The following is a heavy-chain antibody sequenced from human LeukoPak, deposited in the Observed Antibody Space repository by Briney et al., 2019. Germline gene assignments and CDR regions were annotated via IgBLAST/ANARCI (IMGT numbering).Heavy chain of an antibody. Sequence: PGGSLRLSCAASGFTFSSYAMSWVRQAPGKGLEWVSAISGSGGSTYYADSAKGRFTISRDNSKNTLYLQMNSLRAEDTAVYYCAKLCMVRGVINYFDYWGQGTLVTVSS. CDR3: AKLCMVRGVINYFDY. J-gene: IGHJ4*02. D-gene: IGHD3-10*01. CDR1: GFTFSSYA. V-gene: IGHV3-23*01. CDR2: ISGSGGST.